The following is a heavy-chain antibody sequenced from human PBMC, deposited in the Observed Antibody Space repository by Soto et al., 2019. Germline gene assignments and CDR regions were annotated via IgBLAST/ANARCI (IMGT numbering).Heavy chain of an antibody. CDR1: GFTFDDYA. J-gene: IGHJ3*02. CDR3: AKDKEYYYDSSGYFDAFDI. CDR2: ISWNSGSI. D-gene: IGHD3-22*01. Sequence: EVQLVESGGGLVQPGRSLRLSCAASGFTFDDYAMHWVRQAPGKGLEWVSGISWNSGSIGYADSEKGRFTISRDNAKNSLYLQMNSLRAEDTALYYCAKDKEYYYDSSGYFDAFDIWGQGTMVTVSS. V-gene: IGHV3-9*01.